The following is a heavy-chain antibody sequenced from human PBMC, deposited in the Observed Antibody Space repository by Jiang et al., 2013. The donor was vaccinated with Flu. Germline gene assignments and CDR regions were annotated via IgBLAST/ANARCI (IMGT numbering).Heavy chain of an antibody. J-gene: IGHJ4*02. CDR2: INHSGST. V-gene: IGHV4-34*01. Sequence: GLLKPSETLSLTCAVYGGSFSGYYWSWIRQPPGKGLEWIGEINHSGSTNYNPSLKSRVTISVDTSKNQFSLKLSSVTAADTAVYYCARRYLRSFGPDYWGQGTLVTVSS. D-gene: IGHD4-17*01. CDR1: GGSFSGYY. CDR3: ARRYLRSFGPDY.